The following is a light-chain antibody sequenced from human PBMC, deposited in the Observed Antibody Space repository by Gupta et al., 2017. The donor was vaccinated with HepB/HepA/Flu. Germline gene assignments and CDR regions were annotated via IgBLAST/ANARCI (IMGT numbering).Light chain of an antibody. CDR3: QVWDSSSDHLV. J-gene: IGLJ3*02. V-gene: IGLV3-21*03. CDR1: NIGSKS. Sequence: SYVLTQPLSVSVAPGKTARISCGGNNIGSKSVHWYQQKPGQAPVLVVYDNSDRPSGIPERFSGSNSGNTATLIITGVEAGDEADYYCQVWDSSSDHLVFGGGTKLTVL. CDR2: DNS.